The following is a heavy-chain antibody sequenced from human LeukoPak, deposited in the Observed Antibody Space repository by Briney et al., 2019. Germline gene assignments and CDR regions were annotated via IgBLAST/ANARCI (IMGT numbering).Heavy chain of an antibody. CDR1: GFTFSSYD. Sequence: GGSLRLSCAASGFTFSSYDMHWVRQVPGKGLEWVSAIGTIGDTYYPDSVKGRFTISRENAKNSLYLEMNSLRAGDTAVYFCARGGGGNCYRTLRCGFDIWGQGTMVTVSS. CDR2: IGTIGDT. J-gene: IGHJ3*02. D-gene: IGHD2-15*01. V-gene: IGHV3-13*01. CDR3: ARGGGGNCYRTLRCGFDI.